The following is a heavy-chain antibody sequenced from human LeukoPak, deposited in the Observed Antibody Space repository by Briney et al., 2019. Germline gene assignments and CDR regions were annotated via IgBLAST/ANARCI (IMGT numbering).Heavy chain of an antibody. Sequence: ASVKVSCKVSGYTLTELSMHWVRQAPGKGLEWMGGFDPEDGETIYAQKFQGRVTMTEDTSTDTAYMELSSLRSEDTAVYYCATVSAGIAATYYYYGMDVWGQGTTVTVSS. V-gene: IGHV1-24*01. CDR1: GYTLTELS. D-gene: IGHD6-13*01. CDR2: FDPEDGET. J-gene: IGHJ6*02. CDR3: ATVSAGIAATYYYYGMDV.